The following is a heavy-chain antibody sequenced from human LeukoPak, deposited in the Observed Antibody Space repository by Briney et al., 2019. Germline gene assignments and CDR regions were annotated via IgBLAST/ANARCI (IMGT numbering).Heavy chain of an antibody. J-gene: IGHJ6*02. CDR3: ATEVYDFWSGYDYYYYGMDV. Sequence: SETLSLTCTVSGGSISSYYWSWIRQPAGKGLEWIGRIYTSGSTNYNPSLKSRVTMSVDTSKNQFSLKLSSVTAADTAVYYCATEVYDFWSGYDYYYYGMDVWGQGTTVTVSS. D-gene: IGHD3-3*01. CDR2: IYTSGST. CDR1: GGSISSYY. V-gene: IGHV4-4*07.